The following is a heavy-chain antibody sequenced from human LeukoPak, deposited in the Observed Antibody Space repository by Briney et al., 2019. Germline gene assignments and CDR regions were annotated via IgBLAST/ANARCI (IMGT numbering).Heavy chain of an antibody. CDR3: ARTYCSSTSCSPFDY. V-gene: IGHV1-46*01. CDR2: INPSGGST. J-gene: IGHJ4*02. Sequence: ASVTVSFKASGYTFTSYYMHWVRQAPGQGLEWMGIINPSGGSTSYAQKFQGRVTMTRDMSTSTVYMELSSLRSEDTAVYYCARTYCSSTSCSPFDYWGQGTLVTVSS. CDR1: GYTFTSYY. D-gene: IGHD2-2*01.